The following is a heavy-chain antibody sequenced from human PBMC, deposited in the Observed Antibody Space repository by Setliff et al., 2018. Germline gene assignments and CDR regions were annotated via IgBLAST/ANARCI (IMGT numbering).Heavy chain of an antibody. CDR3: AREDIVVVPAAIGSFYYYYMDV. CDR2: IYYSGST. D-gene: IGHD2-2*02. Sequence: SETLSLTCTVSGGSISSHYWSWIRQPPGKGLEWIGYIYYSGSTNYNPSLKSRVTISVGTSKNQFSLKLSSVTAADTAVYYCAREDIVVVPAAIGSFYYYYMDVWGKGTTVTVSS. CDR1: GGSISSHY. J-gene: IGHJ6*03. V-gene: IGHV4-59*11.